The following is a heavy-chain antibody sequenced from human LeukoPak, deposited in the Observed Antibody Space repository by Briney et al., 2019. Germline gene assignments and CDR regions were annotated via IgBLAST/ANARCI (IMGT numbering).Heavy chain of an antibody. D-gene: IGHD4-11*01. J-gene: IGHJ4*02. V-gene: IGHV4-59*01. CDR1: GGSISSYY. Sequence: SETLSLTCTVSGGSISSYYWSWIRQPPGKGLEWIGYIYYSGSTNYNPSLKSRVTIPVDTPKNQFSLKLSSVTAADTAVYYCASGVLTVTLFDYWGQGTLVTVSS. CDR3: ASGVLTVTLFDY. CDR2: IYYSGST.